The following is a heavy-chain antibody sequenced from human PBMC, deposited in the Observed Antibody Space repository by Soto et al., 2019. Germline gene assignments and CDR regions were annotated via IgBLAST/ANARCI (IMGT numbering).Heavy chain of an antibody. V-gene: IGHV1-69*13. CDR3: ARASDDFWSGYYGPYYYYYYGMDV. D-gene: IGHD3-3*01. Sequence: SVKVSCKASGGTFSSYAISWVRQAPGQGLEWMGGIIPIFGTANYAQKFQGRVTITADESTSTAYMELSSLRSEDTAVYYCARASDDFWSGYYGPYYYYYYGMDVWGQGTTVTVSS. J-gene: IGHJ6*02. CDR1: GGTFSSYA. CDR2: IIPIFGTA.